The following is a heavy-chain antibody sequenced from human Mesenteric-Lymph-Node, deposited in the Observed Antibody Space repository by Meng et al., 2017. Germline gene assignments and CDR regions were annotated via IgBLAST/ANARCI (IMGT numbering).Heavy chain of an antibody. D-gene: IGHD6-19*01. J-gene: IGHJ1*01. V-gene: IGHV4-59*01. CDR2: IYYSGST. CDR3: ARVEYSSGWYGYFQH. CDR1: GGSISSYY. Sequence: QVQLEESVPGLGKPSETLSLTCTVSGGSISSYYWSLIRQLPGKGLEWIGYIYYSGSTNYNPSLKSRVTISVDTSKNQFSLKLSSVTAADTAVYYCARVEYSSGWYGYFQHWGQGTLVTVSS.